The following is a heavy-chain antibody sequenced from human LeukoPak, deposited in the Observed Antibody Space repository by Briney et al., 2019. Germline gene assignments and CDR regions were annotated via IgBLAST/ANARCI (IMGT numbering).Heavy chain of an antibody. D-gene: IGHD6-19*01. CDR3: ATAPLYWLVRGNYFDY. Sequence: AASVKVSCKVSGYTLTELSMHWVRQAPGKGLEWMGGFDPEDGETIYAQKFQGRVTMTEDTSTDTAYMELSSLRSEDTAVYYCATAPLYWLVRGNYFDYWGQGTLVTVST. CDR1: GYTLTELS. J-gene: IGHJ4*02. V-gene: IGHV1-24*01. CDR2: FDPEDGET.